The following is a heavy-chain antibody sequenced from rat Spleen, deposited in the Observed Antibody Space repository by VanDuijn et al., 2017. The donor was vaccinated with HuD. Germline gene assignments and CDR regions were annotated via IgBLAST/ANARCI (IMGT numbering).Heavy chain of an antibody. V-gene: IGHV5-19*01. J-gene: IGHJ2*01. CDR2: ISPSGGST. D-gene: IGHD1-10*01. Sequence: EVQLVESDGGLVQPGRSLKLSCAASGFTFSNYGMYWIRQAPTKGLEWVASISPSGGSTYYRDSVKGRFTISRDNAQNTLYLQMNSLRSEDTATYYCARGWNNNYYFDYWGQGVMVTVSS. CDR1: GFTFSNYG. CDR3: ARGWNNNYYFDY.